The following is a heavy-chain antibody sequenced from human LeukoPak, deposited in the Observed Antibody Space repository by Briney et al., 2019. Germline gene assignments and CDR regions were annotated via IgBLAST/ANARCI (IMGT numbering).Heavy chain of an antibody. D-gene: IGHD5-18*01. CDR3: ARHGRGNSYGGDY. V-gene: IGHV5-51*01. CDR2: IYPGDSDT. J-gene: IGHJ4*02. Sequence: GESLKISCKGSGYSFTTYWIGWVRQMPGKGLEWMGIIYPGDSDTRYSPSFHGQVTISADRSISTAYLQWSSLKASDSAMYYCARHGRGNSYGGDYWGQGTLVTVSS. CDR1: GYSFTTYW.